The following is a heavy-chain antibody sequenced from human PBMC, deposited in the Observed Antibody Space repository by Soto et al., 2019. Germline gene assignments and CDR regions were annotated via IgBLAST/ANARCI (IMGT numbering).Heavy chain of an antibody. Sequence: EVQLLESGGGLVQPGGSLRLSCAASGFTFSSYAMSWVRQAPGKGLEWGSAISGSGGSTYYADSVKGRFTISRDNSKNTLYLQMNSLRAEDTAVYYCAKVRWIQLWFDGMDVWGQGTTVTVSS. CDR3: AKVRWIQLWFDGMDV. D-gene: IGHD5-18*01. V-gene: IGHV3-23*01. CDR2: ISGSGGST. J-gene: IGHJ6*02. CDR1: GFTFSSYA.